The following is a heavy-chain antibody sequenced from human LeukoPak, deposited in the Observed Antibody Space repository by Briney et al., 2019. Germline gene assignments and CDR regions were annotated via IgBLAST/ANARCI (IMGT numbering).Heavy chain of an antibody. CDR1: TSTGLVW. CDR3: AELGITMIGGV. D-gene: IGHD3-10*02. J-gene: IGHJ6*04. V-gene: IGHV3-74*01. CDR2: ISSDGTGA. Sequence: PGGSLRLSCAASTSTGLVWMDWVRKAPGKGLVWVSRISSDGTGANYADSVKGRFTISRDNAKNTLYLQMNSLRAEDTAVYYCAELGITMIGGVWGKGTTVTISS.